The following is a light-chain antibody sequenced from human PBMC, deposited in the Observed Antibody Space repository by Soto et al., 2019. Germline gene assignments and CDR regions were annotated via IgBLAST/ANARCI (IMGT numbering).Light chain of an antibody. CDR1: QSVSSY. Sequence: EIVLTQSPASLSLSPGERATLSCRASQSVSSYLAWYQHKPGQAPRLLIYEATYRATGIPARFSGSGSGTDFTLTISSLEPEDSAVYYCQQSYTTPRAFGQGTKVEIK. V-gene: IGKV3-11*01. J-gene: IGKJ1*01. CDR2: EAT. CDR3: QQSYTTPRA.